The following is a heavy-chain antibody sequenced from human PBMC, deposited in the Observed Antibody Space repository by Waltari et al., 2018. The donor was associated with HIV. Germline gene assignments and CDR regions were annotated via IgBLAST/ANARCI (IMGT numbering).Heavy chain of an antibody. Sequence: EVQLVESGGGLVQPGGSLGLSGAASGFPFHNFWRPWVRQAPGKGLEWVANINQDASKTYYLGSVKGRFTISRDNAKNSLYLQMSSVRVEDTAVYYCARALATADFYWGQGTLVTVSS. CDR2: INQDASKT. V-gene: IGHV3-7*01. J-gene: IGHJ4*02. D-gene: IGHD6-13*01. CDR1: GFPFHNFW. CDR3: ARALATADFY.